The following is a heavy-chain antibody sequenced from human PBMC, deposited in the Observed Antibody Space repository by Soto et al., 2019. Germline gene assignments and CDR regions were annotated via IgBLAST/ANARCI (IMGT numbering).Heavy chain of an antibody. CDR3: AKLGKTYYDFWSGYGDAFDI. Sequence: EVQLLESGGGLVQPGGSLRLSCAASGFTFSSYAMSWVRQAPGKGLEWVSAISGSGGSTYYADSVKGRFTISKDNSKNTLYLQMNSLRDEDTAVYYCAKLGKTYYDFWSGYGDAFDIWGQGTMVTVSS. D-gene: IGHD3-3*01. J-gene: IGHJ3*02. CDR2: ISGSGGST. V-gene: IGHV3-23*01. CDR1: GFTFSSYA.